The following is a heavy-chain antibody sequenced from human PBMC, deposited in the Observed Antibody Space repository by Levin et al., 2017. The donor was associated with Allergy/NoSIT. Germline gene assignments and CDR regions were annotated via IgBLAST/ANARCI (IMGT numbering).Heavy chain of an antibody. Sequence: PGASVKVSCAASDFTFSSFWMHWVRQAPGKGLVWVSRINSDGGSTIYADSVKGRFTISRDNAKNTLYLQTNSLRAEDTAVYYCAREGRWGEHFDLWGRGTLVTVSS. J-gene: IGHJ2*01. CDR1: DFTFSSFW. CDR3: AREGRWGEHFDL. V-gene: IGHV3-74*01. CDR2: INSDGGST. D-gene: IGHD3-16*01.